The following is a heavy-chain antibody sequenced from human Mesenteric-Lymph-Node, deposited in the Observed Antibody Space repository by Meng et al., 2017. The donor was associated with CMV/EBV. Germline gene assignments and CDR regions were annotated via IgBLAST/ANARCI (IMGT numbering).Heavy chain of an antibody. D-gene: IGHD3-3*01. J-gene: IGHJ4*02. V-gene: IGHV3-15*01. CDR1: GFSLSNAW. CDR3: TAVRWSGSFDY. CDR2: FKSKSEGGTI. Sequence: GGSLRLSCVVSGFSLSNAWMSWVRQAPGKGLEWVGRFKSKSEGGTIDYAAPVKGRFTMSRDDSKNSFYLQMNSLETEDTAVYYCTAVRWSGSFDYWGQGTLVTVSS.